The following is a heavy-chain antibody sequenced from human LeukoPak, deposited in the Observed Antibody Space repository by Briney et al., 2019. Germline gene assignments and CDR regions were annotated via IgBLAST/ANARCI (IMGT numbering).Heavy chain of an antibody. CDR3: ASLMATHYYYYYMDV. J-gene: IGHJ6*03. V-gene: IGHV1-69*06. CDR2: IIPIFGTA. Sequence: SVKVSCKASGGTFSSYAISWVRQAPGQGLEWMGGIIPIFGTANYAQKFQGRVTIAADKSTSTAYMELSSLRSEDTAVYYCASLMATHYYYYYMDVWGKGTTVTVSS. D-gene: IGHD5-24*01. CDR1: GGTFSSYA.